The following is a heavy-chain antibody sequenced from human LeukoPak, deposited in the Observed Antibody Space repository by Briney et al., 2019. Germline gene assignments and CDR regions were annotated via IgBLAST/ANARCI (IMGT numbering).Heavy chain of an antibody. CDR2: ISDDGSNK. CDR1: VFTFSSYA. Sequence: PGRSLRLSCAASVFTFSSYAMDWVRQAPGKGLEWVAVISDDGSNKYHADSVKGRFSISRGNSKNTLYLQMNSLRAEDTAVYYCARDRSNRYFDYWGQGTLVTVSS. D-gene: IGHD1-14*01. J-gene: IGHJ4*02. V-gene: IGHV3-30*04. CDR3: ARDRSNRYFDY.